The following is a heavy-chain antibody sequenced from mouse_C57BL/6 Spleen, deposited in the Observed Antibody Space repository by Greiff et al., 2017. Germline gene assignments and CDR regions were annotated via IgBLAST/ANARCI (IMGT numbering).Heavy chain of an antibody. CDR1: GYTFTDYY. J-gene: IGHJ4*01. Sequence: EVQLQQSGPELVKPGASVKISCKASGYTFTDYYMNWVKQSHGKSLEWIGDINPNNGGTSYNQKFKGKATLTVDKSSSTAYMELRSLTSEDSAVYYGARSYYGNYVRYYAMDYWGQGTSVTFSS. CDR2: INPNNGGT. V-gene: IGHV1-26*01. D-gene: IGHD2-10*01. CDR3: ARSYYGNYVRYYAMDY.